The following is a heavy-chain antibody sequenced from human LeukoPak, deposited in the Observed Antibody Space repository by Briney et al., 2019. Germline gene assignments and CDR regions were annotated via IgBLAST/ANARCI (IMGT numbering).Heavy chain of an antibody. V-gene: IGHV1-2*02. J-gene: IGHJ6*03. CDR3: ARDERGRLELPGGYYYMDV. CDR1: GYTFTGYY. D-gene: IGHD1-7*01. CDR2: INPNNGDT. Sequence: ASVKVSCKASGYTFTGYYMHWVRQAPGQGLEWMGWINPNNGDTHYAQKFQGRVTMTRDTSISTAYMELRSLRSDDTAVYYCARDERGRLELPGGYYYMDVWGKGTTVTVSS.